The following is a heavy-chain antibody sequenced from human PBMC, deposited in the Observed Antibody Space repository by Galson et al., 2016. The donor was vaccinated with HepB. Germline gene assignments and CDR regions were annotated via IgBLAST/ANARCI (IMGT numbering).Heavy chain of an antibody. V-gene: IGHV1-18*01. CDR3: ARVALLSHFDY. D-gene: IGHD3-16*02. Sequence: SVKVSCKASGYTFTSYGISWVRQAPGQGLEWIGWISAYNGNTNYAQKLQGRVTMTTDTSTGTAYMEMKSLRSDDTAGYYCARVALLSHFDYWGQGTLVTVSS. J-gene: IGHJ4*02. CDR2: ISAYNGNT. CDR1: GYTFTSYG.